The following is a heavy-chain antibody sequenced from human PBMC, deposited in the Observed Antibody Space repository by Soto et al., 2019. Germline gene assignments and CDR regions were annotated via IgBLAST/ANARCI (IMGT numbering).Heavy chain of an antibody. CDR2: IIPIFGTA. D-gene: IGHD2-2*02. CDR1: GGTFSSYA. CDR3: ARTCSSTSCYTYDAFDI. V-gene: IGHV1-69*13. J-gene: IGHJ3*02. Sequence: ASVEVSCTASGGTFSSYAISWVRQAPGQGLEWMGGIIPIFGTANYAQKFQGRVTITAGESTSTAYMELSSLRSEDTAVYYCARTCSSTSCYTYDAFDICGQGTMVTVSS.